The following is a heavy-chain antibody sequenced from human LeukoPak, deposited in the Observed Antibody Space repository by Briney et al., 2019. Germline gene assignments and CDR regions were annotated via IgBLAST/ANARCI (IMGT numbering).Heavy chain of an antibody. V-gene: IGHV4-38-2*01. CDR3: ARLSQQLGDFDY. D-gene: IGHD6-13*01. Sequence: SETLSLTCAVSGYSISSGYYWGWIRQPPGKGLEWIGSIYHSGSTYYNPSPKSRVTISVDTSKNQFSLKLSSVTAADTAVYYCARLSQQLGDFDYWGQGTLVTVSS. CDR1: GYSISSGYY. CDR2: IYHSGST. J-gene: IGHJ4*02.